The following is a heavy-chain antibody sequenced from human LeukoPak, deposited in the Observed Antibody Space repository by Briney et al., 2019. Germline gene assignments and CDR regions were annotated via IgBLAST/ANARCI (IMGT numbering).Heavy chain of an antibody. CDR3: ARVDSSSWYGDY. CDR2: ISSSSSYI. D-gene: IGHD6-13*01. CDR1: GFTFSSYS. V-gene: IGHV3-21*01. J-gene: IGHJ4*02. Sequence: GGSLRLSCAASGFTFSSYSMNWVRQAPGKGLEWVSSISSSSSYIYYADSVKGRFTISRDNAKNSLYLQMNSLRAEDTAVYYCARVDSSSWYGDYWGQGTLVTVSS.